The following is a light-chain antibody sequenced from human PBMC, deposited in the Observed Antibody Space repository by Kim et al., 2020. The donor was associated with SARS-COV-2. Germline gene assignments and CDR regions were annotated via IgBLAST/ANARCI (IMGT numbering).Light chain of an antibody. V-gene: IGLV3-1*01. CDR1: KLGHKY. Sequence: SYELTQPPSVSVSPGQTASITCSGDKLGHKYPCWYQQKPGQSPLLVIFQDSKRPSGIPERISGSNSGNTFTLTISGAQAMDEADYYCQAWDNNTVVFGVG. J-gene: IGLJ2*01. CDR3: QAWDNNTVV. CDR2: QDS.